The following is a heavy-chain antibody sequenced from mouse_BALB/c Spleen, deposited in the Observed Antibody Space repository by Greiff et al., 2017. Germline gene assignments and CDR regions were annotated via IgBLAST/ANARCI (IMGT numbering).Heavy chain of an antibody. D-gene: IGHD2-3*01. CDR2: ISNLAYSI. V-gene: IGHV5-15*02. CDR3: ARDDGSY. CDR1: GFTFSDYG. J-gene: IGHJ4*01. Sequence: EVKLEESGGGLVQPGGSRKLSCAASGFTFSDYGMAWVRQAPGKGPEWVAFISNLAYSIYYADTVTGRFTISRENAKNTLYLEMSSLRSEDTAMYYCARDDGSYWGQGTSVTVSS.